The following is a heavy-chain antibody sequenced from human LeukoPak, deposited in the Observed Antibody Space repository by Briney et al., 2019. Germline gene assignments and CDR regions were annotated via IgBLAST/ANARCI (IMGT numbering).Heavy chain of an antibody. CDR2: IFYSGST. CDR3: ARLSSRGYYYYYYMDV. V-gene: IGHV4-39*07. D-gene: IGHD2/OR15-2a*01. J-gene: IGHJ6*03. CDR1: GASISSSTYY. Sequence: PSETLSLTCTVSGASISSSTYYWGWIRQPPGNGLEWIGSIFYSGSTYYNPSLKSRVTISVDTSKNQFSLKLSSVTAADTAVYYCARLSSRGYYYYYYMDVWGKGTTVTISS.